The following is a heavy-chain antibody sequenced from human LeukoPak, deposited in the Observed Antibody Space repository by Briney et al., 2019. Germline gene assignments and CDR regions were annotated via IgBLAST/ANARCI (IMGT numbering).Heavy chain of an antibody. CDR1: GGSISRYY. CDR3: ARGWWELPNFDY. V-gene: IGHV4-4*07. Sequence: SETLSLTCTVSGGSISRYYWSWIRQPAGKGLEWIGRIYTSGSTNYNPSLKSRVTISVGTSKNQFSLKLSSVTAADTAVYYCARGWWELPNFDYWGQGTLVTVSS. D-gene: IGHD1-26*01. J-gene: IGHJ4*02. CDR2: IYTSGST.